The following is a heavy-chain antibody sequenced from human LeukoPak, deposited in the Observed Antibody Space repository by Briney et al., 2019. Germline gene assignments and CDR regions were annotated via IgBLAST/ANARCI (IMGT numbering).Heavy chain of an antibody. CDR2: IYYSGST. V-gene: IGHV4-39*01. CDR3: AKGGSTSCYSGTCAFDI. CDR1: GGSISSSSYY. J-gene: IGHJ3*02. D-gene: IGHD2-2*02. Sequence: SETLSLTCTVSGGSISSSSYYWGWIRQPPGKGLEWIGSIYYSGSTYYNPSLKSRVTISVDTSKNQFSLKLSSVTAADTAVYYCAKGGSTSCYSGTCAFDIWGQGTLVTVSS.